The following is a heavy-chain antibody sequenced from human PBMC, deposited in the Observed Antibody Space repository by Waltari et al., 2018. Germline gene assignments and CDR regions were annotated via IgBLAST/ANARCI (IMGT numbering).Heavy chain of an antibody. J-gene: IGHJ4*02. CDR2: IKQDGPQQ. Sequence: EVQLVESGGGLVQPGGSLRLSCVASGFTFGSHWMSWVRQAPEKGLGWVADIKQDGPQQYYVDSVKGRFTVSRDNHKNSLFLQMNSLRAEDTAVYYCARALPGEITVYDYWAQGALVTFSS. CDR1: GFTFGSHW. D-gene: IGHD3-10*01. V-gene: IGHV3-7*01. CDR3: ARALPGEITVYDY.